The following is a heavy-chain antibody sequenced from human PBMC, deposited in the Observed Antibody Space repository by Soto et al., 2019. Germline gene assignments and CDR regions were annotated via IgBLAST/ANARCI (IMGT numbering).Heavy chain of an antibody. CDR1: GYTFTSYG. V-gene: IGHV1-18*01. Sequence: ASVKVSCKASGYTFTSYGISWVRQAPGQGLEWMGWISAYNGNTNYAQRLQGRVTMTTDTSTSTAYMELRSLRSDDTAVYYCAGDTLDRYYDFWSGRRYYFDYWGQGTLVTVSS. J-gene: IGHJ4*02. CDR3: AGDTLDRYYDFWSGRRYYFDY. D-gene: IGHD3-3*01. CDR2: ISAYNGNT.